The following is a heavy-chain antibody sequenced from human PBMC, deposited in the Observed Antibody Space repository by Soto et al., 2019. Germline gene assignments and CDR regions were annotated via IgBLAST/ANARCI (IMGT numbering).Heavy chain of an antibody. J-gene: IGHJ4*02. Sequence: PGGSLRLSFAASGFPFCTYALNWVRQAPGKGLEWVSSMSGNGGSTDYADSVKGRFTISRDNSKNTLYLQMNSLRADDTAVYYCAKDQYAAAGPDYWGQGTLVTVSS. V-gene: IGHV3-23*01. CDR3: AKDQYAAAGPDY. CDR2: MSGNGGST. CDR1: GFPFCTYA. D-gene: IGHD6-13*01.